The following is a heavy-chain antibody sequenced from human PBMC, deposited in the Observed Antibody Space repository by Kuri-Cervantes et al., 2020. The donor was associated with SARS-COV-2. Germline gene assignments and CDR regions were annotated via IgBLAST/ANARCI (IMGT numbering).Heavy chain of an antibody. CDR3: ARGGYCSGGSCYGDHYYYYYGMDV. CDR1: GGSISSSSYY. V-gene: IGHV4-39*01. D-gene: IGHD2-15*01. CDR2: IYYSGSI. J-gene: IGHJ6*02. Sequence: SETLSLTCTVSGGSISSSSYYWGWIRQPPGKGLEWIGSIYYSGSIYYNPSLKSRVTISVDTSKNQFSLKLSSVTAADTAVYYCARGGYCSGGSCYGDHYYYYYGMDVWGQGTTVTVSS.